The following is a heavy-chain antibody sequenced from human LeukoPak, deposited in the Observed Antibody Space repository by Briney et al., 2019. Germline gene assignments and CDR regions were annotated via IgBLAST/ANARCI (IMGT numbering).Heavy chain of an antibody. V-gene: IGHV4-39*01. D-gene: IGHD6-13*01. CDR1: GGSIGRSSYY. CDR3: ARHGSIATGAFTY. CDR2: IYYSGGT. J-gene: IGHJ4*02. Sequence: SQTLSLTCSVSGGSIGRSSYYWGWTRQPPGKGLEWIGSIYYSGGTYYNPSLKSRVTISVDTSRNQFSLKLGSVTAADTAVYYCARHGSIATGAFTYWGQGTLVTVSS.